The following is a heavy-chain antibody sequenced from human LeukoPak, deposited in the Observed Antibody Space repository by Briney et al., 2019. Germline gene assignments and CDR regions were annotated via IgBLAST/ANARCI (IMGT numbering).Heavy chain of an antibody. CDR2: IIPXLGIA. D-gene: IGHD1-26*01. CDR1: GGTFSSYA. J-gene: IGHJ4*02. V-gene: IGHV1-69*04. CDR3: ARAPRXEXHHFDY. Sequence: SVKVSRKASGGTFSSYAISWVRQAPGQGLEWMGRIIPXLGIANYAQKFQGRVTITADKSTSTAYMELSSLRSEDTAVYYCARAPRXEXHHFDYWGQGTLVTVSS.